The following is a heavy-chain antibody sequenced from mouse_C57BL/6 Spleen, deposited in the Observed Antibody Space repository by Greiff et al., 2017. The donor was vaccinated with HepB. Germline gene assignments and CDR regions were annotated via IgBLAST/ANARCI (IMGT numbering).Heavy chain of an antibody. CDR1: GFTFSDYY. V-gene: IGHV5-16*01. Sequence: EVMLVESEGGLVQPGSSMKLSCTASGFTFSDYYMAWVRQVPEKGLEWVANINYDGSSTYYLDSLKSRFIISRDNAKNILYLQMSSLKSEDTATYYCARVLPPYAMDYWGQGTSVTVSS. CDR2: INYDGSST. J-gene: IGHJ4*01. CDR3: ARVLPPYAMDY.